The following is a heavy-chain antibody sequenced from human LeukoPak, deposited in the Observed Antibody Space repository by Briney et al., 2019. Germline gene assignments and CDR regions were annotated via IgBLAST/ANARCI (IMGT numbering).Heavy chain of an antibody. Sequence: LGESLKISCKCSGYTFTNYWIAWVRQLPGKGREWVGIFYPANSDTRYSPSFQGQVTMSADKSINTAYLQWSSLKASDTAMYYCARRYDNTGYSDYWGQGTLVTVSS. CDR1: GYTFTNYW. J-gene: IGHJ4*02. V-gene: IGHV5-51*01. D-gene: IGHD2-21*01. CDR3: ARRYDNTGYSDY. CDR2: FYPANSDT.